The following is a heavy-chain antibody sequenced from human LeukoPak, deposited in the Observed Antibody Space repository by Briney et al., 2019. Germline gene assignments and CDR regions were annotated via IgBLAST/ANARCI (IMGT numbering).Heavy chain of an antibody. Sequence: ASVKVSCKASVYTFTSYDINWVRQATGQGLEWMGWMNANSGNTDYAQRIQGRVTMTTDTSTTTAYMELRRLRSEDTAVYYCARGSTSKWYKGNCFDPW. V-gene: IGHV1-8*01. J-gene: IGHJ2*01. CDR3: ARGSTSKWYKGNCFDP. D-gene: IGHD1-1*01. CDR2: MNANSGNT. CDR1: VYTFTSYD.